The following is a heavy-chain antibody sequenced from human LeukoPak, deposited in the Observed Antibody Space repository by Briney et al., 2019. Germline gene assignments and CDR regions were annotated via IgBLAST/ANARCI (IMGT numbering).Heavy chain of an antibody. CDR3: AREKGLCSSTSCYPQYFQH. V-gene: IGHV3-30-3*01. CDR2: ISYDGSNK. D-gene: IGHD2-2*01. CDR1: GFTFSSYA. Sequence: PGRSLRLSCAASGFTFSSYAMHWVRQAPGKGLEWVAVISYDGSNKYYADSVKGRFTISRDNSKNTLYLQMNSLRAEDTAVYYCAREKGLCSSTSCYPQYFQHWGQGTLATVSS. J-gene: IGHJ1*01.